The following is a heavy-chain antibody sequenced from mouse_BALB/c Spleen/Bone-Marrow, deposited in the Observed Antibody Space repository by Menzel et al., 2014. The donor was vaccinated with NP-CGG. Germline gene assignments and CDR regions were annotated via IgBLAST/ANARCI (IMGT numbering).Heavy chain of an antibody. D-gene: IGHD2-3*01. CDR1: GYLFTSYY. J-gene: IGHJ4*01. Sequence: EVQLQQSGPELMKPGASVKISCKASGYLFTSYYMHWVKQSHGESLEWIGYFDPFNGGTSYNQKFKGKATLTVDKSSSTASMHLSILTSEYAAVYFCARAYDGYPYAMNYWGQGTSVTVSS. CDR3: ARAYDGYPYAMNY. CDR2: FDPFNGGT. V-gene: IGHV1S135*01.